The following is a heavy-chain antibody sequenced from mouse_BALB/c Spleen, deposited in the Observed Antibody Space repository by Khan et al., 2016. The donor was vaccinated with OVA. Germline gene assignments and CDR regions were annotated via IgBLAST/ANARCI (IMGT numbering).Heavy chain of an antibody. V-gene: IGHV1-80*01. CDR1: GYAFSNYW. CDR2: IYPGAGNT. Sequence: VQLQQSGAELVRPGSSMKISCKASGYAFSNYWMNWVKLGPGQGFEWIGQIYPGAGNTNYNGKFKDKATLTSDTSSSTAYMQLSSLTSEDSAVYFCAGSGYDFFAYWDQGTLVTVSA. D-gene: IGHD2-14*01. CDR3: AGSGYDFFAY. J-gene: IGHJ3*01.